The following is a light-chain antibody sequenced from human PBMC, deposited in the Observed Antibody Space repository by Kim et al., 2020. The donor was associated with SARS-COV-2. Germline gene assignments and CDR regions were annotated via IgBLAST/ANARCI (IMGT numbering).Light chain of an antibody. V-gene: IGLV3-1*01. CDR1: NLGDKF. CDR2: EDK. J-gene: IGLJ2*01. CDR3: QAWDGSTERYVV. Sequence: PGQTASITCSGDNLGDKFTCWYQQKPGQSPVLVIYEDKKRPSGIPARFSGSNSGNTATLTISGTQAMDEGDYYCQAWDGSTERYVVFGGGTQLTVL.